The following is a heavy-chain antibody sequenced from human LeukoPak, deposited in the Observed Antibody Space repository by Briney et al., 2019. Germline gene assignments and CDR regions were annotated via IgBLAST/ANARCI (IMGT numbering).Heavy chain of an antibody. V-gene: IGHV1-3*01. CDR2: INAGNGNT. D-gene: IGHD1-14*01. CDR1: GNTFSSNI. Sequence: ASVKVSCKTSGNTFSSNIINWVRQAPGQRLDWMGWINAGNGNTKYSEKFQGRVTITRDTSASTVYMEMSSLRSEDTAVYYCARGRPTTTAFHVWGQGTVVTVS. J-gene: IGHJ3*01. CDR3: ARGRPTTTAFHV.